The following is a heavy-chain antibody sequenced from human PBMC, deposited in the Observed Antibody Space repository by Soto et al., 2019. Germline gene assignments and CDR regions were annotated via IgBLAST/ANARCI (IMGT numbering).Heavy chain of an antibody. CDR2: IIPILGIA. V-gene: IGHV1-69*02. CDR3: ARAHYYDSSGPYYYGMDV. CDR1: GGTFSSYT. J-gene: IGHJ6*02. Sequence: ASVKVSCKASGGTFSSYTISWARQAPGQGLEWMGRIIPILGIANYAQKFQGRVTITADKSTSTAYMELSSLRSEDTAVYYCARAHYYDSSGPYYYGMDVWGQGTTVTVS. D-gene: IGHD3-22*01.